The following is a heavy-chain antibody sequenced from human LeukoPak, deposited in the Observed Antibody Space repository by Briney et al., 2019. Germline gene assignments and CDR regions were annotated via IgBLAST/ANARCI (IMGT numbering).Heavy chain of an antibody. CDR3: ARGGQLGGFGAFDI. J-gene: IGHJ3*02. Sequence: IGYIYYSGSTYYNPSLQRRITKAVDTSKNQFSLKLSSVTAADTAVYYCARGGQLGGFGAFDIWGQGTMVTVSS. V-gene: IGHV4-31*02. CDR2: IYYSGST. D-gene: IGHD6-13*01.